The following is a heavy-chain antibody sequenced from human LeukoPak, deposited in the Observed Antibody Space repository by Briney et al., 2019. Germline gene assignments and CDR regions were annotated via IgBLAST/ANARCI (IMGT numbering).Heavy chain of an antibody. Sequence: ASVKVSCKASGGTFSSYAISWVRQAPGQGLEWMGWISAYNGNTNYAQKLQGRVTMTTDTSTSTAYMELRSLRSDDTAVYYCARDGAGASAKAFDIWGQGTMVTVSS. CDR2: ISAYNGNT. CDR3: ARDGAGASAKAFDI. D-gene: IGHD1-26*01. CDR1: GGTFSSYA. V-gene: IGHV1-18*01. J-gene: IGHJ3*02.